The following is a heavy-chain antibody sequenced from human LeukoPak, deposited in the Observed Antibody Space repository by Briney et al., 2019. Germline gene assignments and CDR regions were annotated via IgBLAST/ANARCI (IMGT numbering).Heavy chain of an antibody. CDR3: ARLSGDYDILTGYYYYYGMDV. J-gene: IGHJ6*02. D-gene: IGHD3-9*01. CDR1: GYTFTSYG. V-gene: IGHV1-18*01. Sequence: GASVTVSFKASGYTFTSYGISWVRQAPGQGVDWMGWISAYNGNTNYSQTLQGRVTMTTDTSTSTAYMELRSLRSDDTAVYYCARLSGDYDILTGYYYYYGMDVWGQGTTVTVSS. CDR2: ISAYNGNT.